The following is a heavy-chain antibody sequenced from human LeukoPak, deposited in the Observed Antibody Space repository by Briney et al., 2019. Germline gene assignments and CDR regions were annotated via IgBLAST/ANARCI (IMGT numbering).Heavy chain of an antibody. CDR3: ARGIPGFDAFDI. J-gene: IGHJ3*02. CDR2: IYSGGST. Sequence: GGSLRLSCAASGFTVSSNYMSWVRQAPGKGLEWVSVIYSGGSTYYADSVKGRFTISRDNSRNTLYLQMNSLRAEDTAVYYCARGIPGFDAFDIWGQGTMVTVSS. V-gene: IGHV3-53*01. D-gene: IGHD2-21*01. CDR1: GFTVSSNY.